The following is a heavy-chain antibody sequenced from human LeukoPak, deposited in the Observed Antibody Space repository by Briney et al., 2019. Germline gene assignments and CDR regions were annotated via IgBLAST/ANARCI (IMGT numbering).Heavy chain of an antibody. CDR3: ARAFIAAAGRDAYNWFDP. CDR1: GGTFSSYG. CDR2: IIPIFGTA. V-gene: IGHV1-69*13. Sequence: SVKVSCKASGGTFSSYGISWVRQAPGQGLEWMGGIIPIFGTANYAQKFQGRVTITADESTSTAYMELSSLRSEDTAVYYCARAFIAAAGRDAYNWFDPWGQGTLVTISS. D-gene: IGHD6-13*01. J-gene: IGHJ5*02.